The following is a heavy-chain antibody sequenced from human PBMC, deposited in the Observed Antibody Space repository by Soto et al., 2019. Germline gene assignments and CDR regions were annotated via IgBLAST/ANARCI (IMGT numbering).Heavy chain of an antibody. D-gene: IGHD2-2*01. CDR3: ARCSLVVVPAPGFDP. CDR2: IYYSGTT. V-gene: IGHV4-31*03. J-gene: IGHJ5*02. CDR1: GGSISSGGYY. Sequence: SETLSLTCTVSGGSISSGGYYWSWIRQHPGKGLEWIGYIYYSGTTYYNPSLKSRVTISVDTSKNQFSLKLSAVSAADTALYYCARCSLVVVPAPGFDPWGRGTLVTVSS.